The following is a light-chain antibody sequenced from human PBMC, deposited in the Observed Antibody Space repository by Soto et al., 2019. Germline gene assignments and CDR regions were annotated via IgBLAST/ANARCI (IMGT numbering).Light chain of an antibody. CDR1: QSVSSSY. CDR3: QQYGSSPET. Sequence: EIGITQSPSTLSVSPGERATLSCRASQSVSSSYLAWYQQKPGQAPRLLIYGASSRATGIPDRFSGSGSGTDFTLTISRLEPEDFAVYYCQQYGSSPETFGQGTKVDI. CDR2: GAS. J-gene: IGKJ1*01. V-gene: IGKV3-20*01.